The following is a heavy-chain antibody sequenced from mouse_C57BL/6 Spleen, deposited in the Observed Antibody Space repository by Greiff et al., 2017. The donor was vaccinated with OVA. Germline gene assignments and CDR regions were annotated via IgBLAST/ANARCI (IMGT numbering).Heavy chain of an antibody. D-gene: IGHD2-5*01. V-gene: IGHV1-50*01. CDR1: GYTFTSYW. Sequence: QVQLQQPGAELVKPGASVKLSCKASGYTFTSYWMQWVKQRPGQGLEWIGEIDPSESYTNYNQKFKGKATLTVDTSSSTAYMQLSSLTSEDSAVYYCARGEESNYFYAMDDWGQGTSVTVSS. J-gene: IGHJ4*01. CDR2: IDPSESYT. CDR3: ARGEESNYFYAMDD.